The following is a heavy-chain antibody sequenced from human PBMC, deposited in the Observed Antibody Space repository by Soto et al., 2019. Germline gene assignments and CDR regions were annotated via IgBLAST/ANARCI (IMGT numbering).Heavy chain of an antibody. J-gene: IGHJ4*02. CDR3: ATSLWDTSGCKTDY. V-gene: IGHV4-59*01. D-gene: IGHD6-19*01. CDR2: IYYSGSI. Sequence: QVQLQESGPGLVKPSETLSLTCTVSGDSISSLYWSWIRQPPGKGLEWIGYIYYSGSINYNPSLKSRVTISASPSKNQFSLRLSSVTAADTAVSYCATSLWDTSGCKTDYWGQGALVTVSS. CDR1: GDSISSLY.